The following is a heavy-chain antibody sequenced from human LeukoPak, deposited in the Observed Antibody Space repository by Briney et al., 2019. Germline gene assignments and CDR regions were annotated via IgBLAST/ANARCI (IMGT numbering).Heavy chain of an antibody. J-gene: IGHJ5*02. D-gene: IGHD2-2*01. CDR3: ARGRKVPANWFDP. V-gene: IGHV4-34*01. Sequence: PSETLSLTCAVYGVSFSGYYWSWIRQPPGKGLEWIGEINHSGSTNYNPSLKSRVTISVDTSKNQFSLKLSSVTAADTAVYYCARGRKVPANWFDPWGQGTLVTVSS. CDR2: INHSGST. CDR1: GVSFSGYY.